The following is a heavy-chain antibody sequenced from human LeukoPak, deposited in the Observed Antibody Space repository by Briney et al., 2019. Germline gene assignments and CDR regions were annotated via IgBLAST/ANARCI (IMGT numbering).Heavy chain of an antibody. V-gene: IGHV1-2*02. J-gene: IGHJ4*02. CDR2: INPNSGGT. Sequence: ASVKVSCKASGYTFTGYYMHWVRQAPGQGLEWMGWINPNSGGTNYAQKFQGRVTMTRDMSTSTVYMELSSLRSEDTAVYYCARCLYSYGRGDFDYWGQGTLVTVSS. D-gene: IGHD5-18*01. CDR1: GYTFTGYY. CDR3: ARCLYSYGRGDFDY.